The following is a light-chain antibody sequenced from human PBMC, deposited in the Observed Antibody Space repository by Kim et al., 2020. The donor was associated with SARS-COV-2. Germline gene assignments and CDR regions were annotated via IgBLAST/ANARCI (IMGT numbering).Light chain of an antibody. V-gene: IGKV3-11*01. J-gene: IGKJ4*01. CDR2: DAS. CDR1: QGVSSY. Sequence: SPGERATLSCRASQGVSSYLAWYQQKPGQAPRLLIYDASNRATGIPARFSGSGSGTDFTLTISSLEPEDFAVYYCQQRSNWPPLTFGGGTKVEIK. CDR3: QQRSNWPPLT.